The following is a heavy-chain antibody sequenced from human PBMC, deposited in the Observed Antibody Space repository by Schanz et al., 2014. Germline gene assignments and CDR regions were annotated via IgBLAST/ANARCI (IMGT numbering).Heavy chain of an antibody. Sequence: EVQLLESGGGLVQPGGSLRLSCASSGFSFTTYAMSWVRQAPGKGLEWVSGFDAHDGRAYYADSAKGRFTISRDNSKNTLFLQMNSLRVEDSAIYYCAKDISDTSGKDDYWGQGTLVTVSS. CDR3: AKDISDTSGKDDY. J-gene: IGHJ4*02. D-gene: IGHD3-22*01. CDR2: FDAHDGRA. V-gene: IGHV3-23*01. CDR1: GFSFTTYA.